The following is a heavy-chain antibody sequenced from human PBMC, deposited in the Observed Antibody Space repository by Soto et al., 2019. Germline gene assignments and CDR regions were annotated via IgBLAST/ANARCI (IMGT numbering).Heavy chain of an antibody. CDR1: GFSFSSFA. D-gene: IGHD2-8*01. J-gene: IGHJ6*02. V-gene: IGHV3-23*01. Sequence: EVQLLESGGGFIHPGGSLRLSCAASGFSFSSFAMNWVRQAPGMGLEWVSIISGSADSTFYADSVKGRFTISRDNSKSSLYLQINSLRAEDTAVYYCAKTRGAMIYAISVYGMDVWGQGTTVTVSS. CDR3: AKTRGAMIYAISVYGMDV. CDR2: ISGSADST.